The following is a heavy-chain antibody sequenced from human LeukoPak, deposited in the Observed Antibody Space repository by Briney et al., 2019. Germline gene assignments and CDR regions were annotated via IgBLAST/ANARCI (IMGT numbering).Heavy chain of an antibody. CDR1: GFTFGDYA. J-gene: IGHJ3*02. V-gene: IGHV3-49*04. D-gene: IGHD6-19*01. Sequence: GGSLRLSCTASGFTFGDYAMSWVRQAPGKGLEWVGFIRSKAYGGTTKYAASVKGRFTISRDDSKSIAYLQMNSLKTEDTAVYYCTRDRGYSSGWYTDAFDIWGQGTMVTVSS. CDR2: IRSKAYGGTT. CDR3: TRDRGYSSGWYTDAFDI.